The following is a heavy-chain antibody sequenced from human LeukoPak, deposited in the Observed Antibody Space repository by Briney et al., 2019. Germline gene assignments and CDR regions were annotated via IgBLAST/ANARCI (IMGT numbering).Heavy chain of an antibody. V-gene: IGHV3-21*01. CDR1: GFTFSNYN. CDR2: ISSSSSYI. D-gene: IGHD1-14*01. J-gene: IGHJ4*02. Sequence: AGGSLRLSCAASGFTFSNYNMNWVRQAPGKGLEWVSSISSSSSYIYYADSVKGRFTISRDNAKNSLYLQMNSLRAEDTAVFYCATGDFDYWGQGTLVTVSS. CDR3: ATGDFDY.